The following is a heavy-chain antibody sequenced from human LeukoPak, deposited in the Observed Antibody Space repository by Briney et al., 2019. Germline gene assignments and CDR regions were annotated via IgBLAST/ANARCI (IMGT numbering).Heavy chain of an antibody. D-gene: IGHD6-19*01. CDR1: GYTFTSYS. V-gene: IGHV1-18*01. CDR2: ISAYNGNT. J-gene: IGHJ4*02. Sequence: ASVKVSCKASGYTFTSYSISWVRQAPGQGLEWMGWISAYNGNTNYAQKLQGRVTMTTDTSTSTVYMGLRSLRSDDTAVYYCARDLKMGYSSGRYSWGTGSSNDYWGQGTLVTVSS. CDR3: ARDLKMGYSSGRYSWGTGSSNDY.